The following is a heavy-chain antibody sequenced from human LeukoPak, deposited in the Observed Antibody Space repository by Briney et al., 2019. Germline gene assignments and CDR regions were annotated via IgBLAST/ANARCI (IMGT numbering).Heavy chain of an antibody. V-gene: IGHV3-23*01. D-gene: IGHD2-2*01. CDR1: GFTFSSYD. CDR2: ISASDVST. J-gene: IGHJ2*01. CDR3: AKVDWGSPGCRRFDL. Sequence: GGSLRLSCATSGFTFSSYDTSWVRHAPGQGLELVSSISASDVSTYYADSVKGRYTISRDNSKNTLYLQMNSLRAEDTAVYFCAKVDWGSPGCRRFDLWGRGTLVTVSS.